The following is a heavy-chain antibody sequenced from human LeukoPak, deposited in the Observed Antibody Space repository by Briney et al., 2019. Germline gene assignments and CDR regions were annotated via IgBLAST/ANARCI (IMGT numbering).Heavy chain of an antibody. D-gene: IGHD5-18*01. CDR2: ITPIFGTA. J-gene: IGHJ4*02. CDR3: ARSARGYSYAYESNFDY. V-gene: IGHV1-69*13. CDR1: GGTFSSYA. Sequence: SVKVSCKASGGTFSSYAISWVRQAPGQGLEWMGGITPIFGTANYAQKFQGRVTITADESTSTAYMELSSLRSEDTAVYYCARSARGYSYAYESNFDYWGQGTLVTVSS.